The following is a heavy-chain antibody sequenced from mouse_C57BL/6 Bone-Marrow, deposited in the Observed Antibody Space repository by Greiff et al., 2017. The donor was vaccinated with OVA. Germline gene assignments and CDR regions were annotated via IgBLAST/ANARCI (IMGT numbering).Heavy chain of an antibody. V-gene: IGHV1-52*01. D-gene: IGHD1-1*01. CDR1: GYTFTSYW. CDR2: IDPSDSET. J-gene: IGHJ1*03. CDR3: ARRVTTVDWYFDV. Sequence: QVQLQQPGAELVRPGSSVKLSCKASGYTFTSYWMHWVKQRPIQGLEWIGNIDPSDSETHYNQKFKDKATLTVDKSSSTAYMQLSSLTSEDSAVYYCARRVTTVDWYFDVWGTGTTVTVSS.